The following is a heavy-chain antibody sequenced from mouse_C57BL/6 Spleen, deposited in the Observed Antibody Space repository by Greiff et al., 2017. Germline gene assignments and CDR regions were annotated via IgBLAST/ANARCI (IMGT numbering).Heavy chain of an antibody. CDR3: ARRYYGSTHFDY. Sequence: EVKLVESGGGLVKPGGSLKLSCAASGFTFSSYTMSWVRQTPEKRLEWVATISGGGGNTYYPDSVKGRFAISRDNAKNTLYLQMSSLRSEDTALYYCARRYYGSTHFDYWGQGTTLTVSS. J-gene: IGHJ2*01. CDR2: ISGGGGNT. CDR1: GFTFSSYT. D-gene: IGHD1-1*01. V-gene: IGHV5-9*01.